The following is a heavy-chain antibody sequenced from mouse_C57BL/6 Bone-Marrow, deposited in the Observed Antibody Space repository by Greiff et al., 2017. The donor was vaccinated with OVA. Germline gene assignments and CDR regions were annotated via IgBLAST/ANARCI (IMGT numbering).Heavy chain of an antibody. CDR1: GYTFTSYG. D-gene: IGHD2-12*01. CDR3: ARSMGYSPFAY. CDR2: IYPRSGNT. Sequence: VQRVESGAELARPGASVKLSCKASGYTFTSYGISWVKQRTGQGLEWIGEIYPRSGNTYYNEKFKGKATLTADKSSSTAYMELRSLTSEDSAVYFCARSMGYSPFAYWGQGTLVTVSA. J-gene: IGHJ3*01. V-gene: IGHV1-81*01.